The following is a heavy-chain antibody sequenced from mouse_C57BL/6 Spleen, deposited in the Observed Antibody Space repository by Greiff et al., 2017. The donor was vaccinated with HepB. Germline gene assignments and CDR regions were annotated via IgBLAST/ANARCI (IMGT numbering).Heavy chain of an antibody. D-gene: IGHD1-2*01. CDR3: AIRGSFAWFAY. J-gene: IGHJ3*01. CDR2: IDPSDRYT. Sequence: QVQLQQPGAELVKPGASVKLSCKASGYTFTSYWMQWVKQRPGQGLEWIGEIDPSDRYTNYNQKFKGNDTLTVDTSSSTAYMQLSSLTSEDSAVYYCAIRGSFAWFAYWGQGTLVTVSA. V-gene: IGHV1-50*01. CDR1: GYTFTSYW.